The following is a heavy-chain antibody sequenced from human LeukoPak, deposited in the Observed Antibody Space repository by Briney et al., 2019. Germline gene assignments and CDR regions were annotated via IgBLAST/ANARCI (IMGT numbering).Heavy chain of an antibody. CDR2: IKSDGST. D-gene: IGHD2-15*01. J-gene: IGHJ4*02. CDR3: AKDLSVVAATKGPDY. CDR1: GFTFDDYA. V-gene: IGHV3-74*01. Sequence: GGSLRLSCAASGFTFDDYAMHWVRQTPGKGLMWVSRIKSDGSTIYADSVKGRFTISRDNAKNTLYLQMNSLRAEDTAVYYCAKDLSVVAATKGPDYWGQGTLVTVSS.